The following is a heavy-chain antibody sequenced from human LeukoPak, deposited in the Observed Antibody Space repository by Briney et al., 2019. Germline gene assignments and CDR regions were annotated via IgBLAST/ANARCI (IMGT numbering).Heavy chain of an antibody. D-gene: IGHD3-16*02. Sequence: GGSLRLSCAASGFTFSSYSMNWVRQAPGKGLEWVSYISSSGSTIYYADSVKGRFTISRDNAKNSLYLQMNSLRDEDTAVYYCARVSDYVWGSYRHWGQGTLVTVSS. CDR1: GFTFSSYS. CDR3: ARVSDYVWGSYRH. CDR2: ISSSGSTI. J-gene: IGHJ4*02. V-gene: IGHV3-48*02.